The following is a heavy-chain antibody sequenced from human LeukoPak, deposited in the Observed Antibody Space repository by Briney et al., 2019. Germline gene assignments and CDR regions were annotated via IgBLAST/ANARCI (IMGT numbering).Heavy chain of an antibody. D-gene: IGHD3-16*02. V-gene: IGHV4-34*01. CDR2: INHSGST. J-gene: IGHJ5*02. CDR1: GGSFSGYY. CDR3: AKVHYDYVWGSYRPNWFDP. Sequence: SETLSLTCAVYGGSFSGYYWSWIRQPPGKGLEWIGEINHSGSTNYNPSLKSRVTISVDTSKNQFSLKLSSVTAADTAVYYCAKVHYDYVWGSYRPNWFDPWGQGTLVTVSS.